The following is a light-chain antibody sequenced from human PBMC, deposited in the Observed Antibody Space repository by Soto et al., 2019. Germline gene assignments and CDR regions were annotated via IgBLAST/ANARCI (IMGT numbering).Light chain of an antibody. J-gene: IGLJ2*01. V-gene: IGLV2-8*01. CDR3: SSYAGSRVV. CDR1: SSDVGGYNY. CDR2: EVS. Sequence: QSALTQPPSASGSPGQSVTISCTGTSSDVGGYNYVSWYQQYPGKAPKLMIYEVSKRPSGVPDRFSGSKSGNTASLTVSGLQAEDEADYYCSSYAGSRVVFGGGTKRTVL.